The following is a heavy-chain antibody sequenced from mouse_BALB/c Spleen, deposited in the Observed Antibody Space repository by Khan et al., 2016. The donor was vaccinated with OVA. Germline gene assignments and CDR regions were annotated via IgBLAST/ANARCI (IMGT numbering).Heavy chain of an antibody. CDR3: ARSTYRYAFAY. CDR1: GDSITSGY. CDR2: MIYSGNT. V-gene: IGHV3-8*02. J-gene: IGHJ3*01. D-gene: IGHD2-14*01. Sequence: EVKLLESGPSLVKPSQTLSLTCSVTGDSITSGYWSWIRKFPGNKLEYMGYMIYSGNTYYNPSLKSRISITRHTSKNQYYLQLNSVTTEDTATYYCARSTYRYAFAYWGQGTLGTVSA.